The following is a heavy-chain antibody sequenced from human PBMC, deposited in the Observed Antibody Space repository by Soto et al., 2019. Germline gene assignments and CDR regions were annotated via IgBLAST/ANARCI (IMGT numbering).Heavy chain of an antibody. Sequence: QVQLVESGGGVVQPGRSLKLSCAASGFTFNNYAMHWVRQAPGKGLEWVAVISRDGNDKYYADSVKGRFTISRDNSKNTLYLQMNSLRGDDTAVYYCAKDPYYRSGTYPDYWGQGTLVTVSS. J-gene: IGHJ4*02. CDR1: GFTFNNYA. CDR3: AKDPYYRSGTYPDY. CDR2: ISRDGNDK. D-gene: IGHD3-10*01. V-gene: IGHV3-30*18.